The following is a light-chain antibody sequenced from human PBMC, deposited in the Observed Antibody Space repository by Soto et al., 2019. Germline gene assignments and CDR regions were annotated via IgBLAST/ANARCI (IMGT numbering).Light chain of an antibody. V-gene: IGLV2-14*01. CDR1: SGDVGGYNY. J-gene: IGLJ1*01. CDR3: CSSTYAYSRNA. CDR2: SVN. Sequence: QSALTQPASVSGSPGQSITISCSGGSGDVGGYNYVSWFQHHSGKAPKLIIYSVNNRPSGISTRFSGSKSGDTASLTISGLQAEDEADYYCCSSTYAYSRNAFGAGTKVTVL.